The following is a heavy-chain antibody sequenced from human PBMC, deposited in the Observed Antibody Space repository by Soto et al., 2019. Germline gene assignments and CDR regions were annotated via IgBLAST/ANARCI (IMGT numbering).Heavy chain of an antibody. V-gene: IGHV6-1*01. CDR1: GDSVSSNSAA. D-gene: IGHD1-26*01. CDR2: TYYRSKWYN. CDR3: ARSGSVHRNYYYYGMDV. Sequence: SQTLSLTCAISGDSVSSNSAAWNWIRQSPSRGLEWLGRTYYRSKWYNDYAVSVKSRITINPDTSKNQFSLQPNSVTPEDTAVYYCARSGSVHRNYYYYGMDVWGQGTTVTVSS. J-gene: IGHJ6*02.